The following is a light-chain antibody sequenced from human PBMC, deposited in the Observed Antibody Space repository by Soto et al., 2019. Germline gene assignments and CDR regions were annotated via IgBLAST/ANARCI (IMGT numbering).Light chain of an antibody. CDR3: SSYAGSNNVV. Sequence: QSVLTQPASVSGSPGQSITISCTGTFSDVGSYNLVSWYQQHPGKAPKLMIYEVTKRPSGVPDRFSGSKSGNTASLTVSGLQAEDEADYYCSSYAGSNNVVFGGGTKLTVL. V-gene: IGLV2-8*01. J-gene: IGLJ2*01. CDR2: EVT. CDR1: FSDVGSYNL.